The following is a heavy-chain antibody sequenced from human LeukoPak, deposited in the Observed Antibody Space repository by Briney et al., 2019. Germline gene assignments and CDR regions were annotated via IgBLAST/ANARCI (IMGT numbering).Heavy chain of an antibody. D-gene: IGHD6-6*01. Sequence: SETLSLTCTVSGYSISSGYYWGWIRQPPGKGLEWIGSIYHSGSTYYNPSLKSRVTISVDTSKNQFSLKLSSVTAADTAVYYCARLILSSRYGMDVWGQGTTVTVSS. CDR1: GYSISSGYY. CDR2: IYHSGST. CDR3: ARLILSSRYGMDV. V-gene: IGHV4-38-2*02. J-gene: IGHJ6*02.